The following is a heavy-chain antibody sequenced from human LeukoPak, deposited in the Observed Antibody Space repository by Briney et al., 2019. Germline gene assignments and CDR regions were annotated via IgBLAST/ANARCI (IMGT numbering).Heavy chain of an antibody. CDR3: ARGPASGSNFAWFDP. V-gene: IGHV4-34*01. CDR2: INHSGST. J-gene: IGHJ5*02. CDR1: GDSLSNYY. D-gene: IGHD3-10*01. Sequence: SETLSLTWAVYGDSLSNYYWSGLRQPPGKGLEGLGEINHSGSTKYNPSLKSRVTISVDMSKNHFSLQLTSVTGADTAVYYCARGPASGSNFAWFDPWGQGTLVTVSS.